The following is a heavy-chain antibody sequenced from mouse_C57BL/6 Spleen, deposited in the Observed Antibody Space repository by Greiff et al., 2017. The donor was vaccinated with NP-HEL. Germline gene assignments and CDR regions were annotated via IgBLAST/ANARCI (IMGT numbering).Heavy chain of an antibody. CDR2: FNPSTGGT. Sequence: EVQLQQSGPELVKPGASVKISCKASGYSFTGYYMNWVKQSPEKSLEWIGEFNPSTGGTTYNQKFKAKATLTVDKSSSTAYMQLKSLTSEDSAVYYCARWMDGRRFDYWGQGTTLTVSS. J-gene: IGHJ2*01. CDR3: ARWMDGRRFDY. CDR1: GYSFTGYY. V-gene: IGHV1-42*01. D-gene: IGHD2-3*01.